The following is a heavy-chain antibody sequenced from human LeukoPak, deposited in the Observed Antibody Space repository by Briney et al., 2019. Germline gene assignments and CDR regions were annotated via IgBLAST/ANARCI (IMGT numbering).Heavy chain of an antibody. CDR2: IYYSGST. V-gene: IGHV4-59*01. D-gene: IGHD6-19*01. J-gene: IGHJ6*03. Sequence: PSETLSLTCTVSGGSISSYYWSWIRQPPGKGLEWIGYIYYSGSTNYNPSLKSRVTISVDTSKNQFSLKLSSVTAADTAVYYCARARLSGSGWYRFVPHYYYYYYMDVWGKGTTVTVSS. CDR1: GGSISSYY. CDR3: ARARLSGSGWYRFVPHYYYYYYMDV.